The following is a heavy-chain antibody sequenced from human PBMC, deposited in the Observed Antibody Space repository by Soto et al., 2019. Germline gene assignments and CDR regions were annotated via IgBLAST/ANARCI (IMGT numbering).Heavy chain of an antibody. J-gene: IGHJ4*02. D-gene: IGHD4-17*01. CDR1: GYTFTSYG. CDR2: ISAYNGNT. Sequence: ASVKVSCKASGYTFTSYGISWVRQAPGQGLEWMGWISAYNGNTSYAQKLQGRVTMTTDTSTSTAYMELRSLRSDDTAVYYCARDLKVTTEHPFDYWGQGTMVTVSS. V-gene: IGHV1-18*04. CDR3: ARDLKVTTEHPFDY.